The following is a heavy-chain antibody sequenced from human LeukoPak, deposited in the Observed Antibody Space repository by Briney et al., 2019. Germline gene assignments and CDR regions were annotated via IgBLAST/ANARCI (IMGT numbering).Heavy chain of an antibody. Sequence: SETLSLTCTVSGGSISSGGYYWSWIRQPPGKGLEWIGFIYDSGSTSYNSSLKSRVAISVDRSKNQFSLKLSSVTAADTAVYYCARDGSGWGDYWGQGTLVTVSS. CDR1: GGSISSGGYY. D-gene: IGHD6-19*01. CDR3: ARDGSGWGDY. CDR2: IYDSGST. V-gene: IGHV4-30-2*01. J-gene: IGHJ4*02.